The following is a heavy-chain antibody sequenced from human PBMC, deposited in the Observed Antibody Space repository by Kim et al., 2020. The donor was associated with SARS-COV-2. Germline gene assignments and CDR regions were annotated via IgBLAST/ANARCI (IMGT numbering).Heavy chain of an antibody. CDR2: IDPTSGDT. J-gene: IGHJ4*01. V-gene: IGHV1-2*06. D-gene: IGHD5-12*01. CDR3: VRGYDSFYIDY. Sequence: ASVKVSCEASAFTFSDYYIHWVRQAPGQGLEWMGRIDPTSGDTEYAQKFEGRVTITVDTSISTAYMELRSLRSDDTAVYFCVRGYDSFYIDYWGHGTLVT. CDR1: AFTFSDYY.